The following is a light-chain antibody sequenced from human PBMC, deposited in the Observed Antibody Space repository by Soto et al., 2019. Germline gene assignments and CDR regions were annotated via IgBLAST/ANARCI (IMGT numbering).Light chain of an antibody. CDR1: TSNIGSHS. CDR2: SND. CDR3: TAWDTSLTGYLV. V-gene: IGLV1-44*01. J-gene: IGLJ2*01. Sequence: QSVLTQPPSASGAPGQTVTISCSGTTSNIGSHSVNWYRQLPGTAPKVVMFSNDERPSGVPDRFSGSKSGTSASLTITGLQSEDEADYYCTAWDTSLTGYLVFGGGTKVTVL.